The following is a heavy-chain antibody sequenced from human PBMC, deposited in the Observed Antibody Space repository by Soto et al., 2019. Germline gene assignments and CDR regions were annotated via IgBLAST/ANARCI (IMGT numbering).Heavy chain of an antibody. J-gene: IGHJ5*02. D-gene: IGHD1-7*01. CDR2: VYYSGST. V-gene: IGHV4-39*01. CDR3: ARAGGTGTTGWFDP. CDR1: GDSITWTSCY. Sequence: SETLSLTCTLSGDSITWTSCYWGWIRQPPGKGLEWVGDVYYSGSTYYNPSLKSRLTMSIDTSKGQFSLKMSSVTAADTGVYYCARAGGTGTTGWFDPWGQGTLVTVSS.